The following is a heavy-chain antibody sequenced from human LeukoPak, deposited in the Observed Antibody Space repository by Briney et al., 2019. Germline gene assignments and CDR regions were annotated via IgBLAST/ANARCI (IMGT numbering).Heavy chain of an antibody. CDR3: AELGITMIGGV. J-gene: IGHJ6*04. Sequence: LSLTCTVSGYSISSGYYWGWIRPPPGKGLEWVSYISSSGRTIYYADCVKGRFTISRHNPKNSLYLQMNSLRAEDTAVYYCAELGITMIGGVWGKGTTVTISS. V-gene: IGHV3-11*04. CDR2: ISSSGRTI. CDR1: GYSISSGYY. D-gene: IGHD3-10*02.